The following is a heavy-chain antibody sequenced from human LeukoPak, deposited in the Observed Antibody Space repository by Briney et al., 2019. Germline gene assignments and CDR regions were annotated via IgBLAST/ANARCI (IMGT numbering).Heavy chain of an antibody. CDR3: TRQGGYSYGYPFDY. CDR2: IRSKANSYAT. V-gene: IGHV3-73*01. J-gene: IGHJ4*02. D-gene: IGHD5-18*01. Sequence: GSLRLSCAASGFTFSGSAIHWVRQTSGKGLEWVGRIRSKANSYATAYAASVQGRFTISRDDSKNTAYLQMNSLKTEDTAVYYSTRQGGYSYGYPFDYWGQGTPVSVSS. CDR1: GFTFSGSA.